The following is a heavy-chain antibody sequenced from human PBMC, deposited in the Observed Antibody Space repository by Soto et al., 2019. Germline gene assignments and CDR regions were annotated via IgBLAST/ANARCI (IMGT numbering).Heavy chain of an antibody. CDR2: IWYDGSNK. CDR3: ARDPSHGSGSYLDY. CDR1: GFSFSNYG. J-gene: IGHJ4*02. V-gene: IGHV3-33*01. Sequence: GESLKISCAASGFSFSNYGMHWVRQAPGKGLEWVAVIWYDGSNKYYSDSVKGRFTISRDNYKNTLYVQMNSLRAEDTAVYYCARDPSHGSGSYLDYWGQGALVTVSS. D-gene: IGHD3-10*01.